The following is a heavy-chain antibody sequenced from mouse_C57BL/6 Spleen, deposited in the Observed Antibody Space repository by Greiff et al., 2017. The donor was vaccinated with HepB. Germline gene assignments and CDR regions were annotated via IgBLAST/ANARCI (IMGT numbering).Heavy chain of an antibody. CDR1: GYTFTSYW. J-gene: IGHJ3*01. CDR2: IDPSDSYT. CDR3: ARSIRREGAWFAY. V-gene: IGHV1-50*01. Sequence: QVQLQQPGAELVKPGASVKLSCKASGYTFTSYWMQWVKQRPGQGLEWIGEIDPSDSYTNYNQKFKGKATLTVDTSSSTAYMQLSSLTSEDSAVYYCARSIRREGAWFAYGGQGTLVTVSA. D-gene: IGHD2-12*01.